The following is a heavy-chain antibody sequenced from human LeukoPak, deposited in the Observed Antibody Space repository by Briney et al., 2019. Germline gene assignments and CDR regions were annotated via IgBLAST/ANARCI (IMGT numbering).Heavy chain of an antibody. Sequence: PSETLSLTCTVSGGSISSYYWSWIRQPPGKGLEWIGYIYYSGSTNYNPSLKSRVTISVDTSKNQFSPKLSSVTAADTAVYYCARITGELLHYYYGLDVWGPGTTVTVSS. V-gene: IGHV4-59*08. CDR3: ARITGELLHYYYGLDV. D-gene: IGHD7-27*01. J-gene: IGHJ6*02. CDR1: GGSISSYY. CDR2: IYYSGST.